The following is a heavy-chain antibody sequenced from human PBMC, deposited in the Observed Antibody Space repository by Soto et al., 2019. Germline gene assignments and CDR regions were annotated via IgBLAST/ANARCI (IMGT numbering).Heavy chain of an antibody. CDR2: IWYDGSNK. CDR1: GFTFSSYG. V-gene: IGHV3-33*01. CDR3: ARDPYGDYTFNFDY. Sequence: GGSLRLSCAASGFTFSSYGMHWVRQAPGKGLEWVAVIWYDGSNKYYADSVKGRFTISRDNSKNTLYLQMNSLRAEDTAVYYSARDPYGDYTFNFDYWGQGTLVTVSS. J-gene: IGHJ4*02. D-gene: IGHD4-17*01.